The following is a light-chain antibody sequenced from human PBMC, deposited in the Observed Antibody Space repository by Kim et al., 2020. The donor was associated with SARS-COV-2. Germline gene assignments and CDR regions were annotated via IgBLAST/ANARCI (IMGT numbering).Light chain of an antibody. J-gene: IGKJ1*01. CDR2: DAF. CDR3: QQRGNWPLT. CDR1: QSVGSS. V-gene: IGKV3-11*01. Sequence: EIVLTQSPGTLSLSPGERATLSCRASQSVGSSFAWYQQKPGQAPRLLIYDAFSRATGIPVRFSGSGSGTDFTLTISSLEPEDFAVYYCQQRGNWPLTFGQGTKVDIK.